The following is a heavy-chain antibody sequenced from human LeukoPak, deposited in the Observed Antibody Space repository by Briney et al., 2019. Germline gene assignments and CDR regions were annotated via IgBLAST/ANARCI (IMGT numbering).Heavy chain of an antibody. CDR2: ISNSGST. CDR1: GASISSYY. D-gene: IGHD3-22*01. V-gene: IGHV4-59*01. Sequence: SETLSLTCSVSGASISSYYWSWIRQPPGKGLEYIGYISNSGSTNYNPSLKSRVTISVDTSKNQFSLKLSSVTAADTAVYYCATAQIYDSSGYYYLGFDYWGQGTLVTVSS. J-gene: IGHJ4*02. CDR3: ATAQIYDSSGYYYLGFDY.